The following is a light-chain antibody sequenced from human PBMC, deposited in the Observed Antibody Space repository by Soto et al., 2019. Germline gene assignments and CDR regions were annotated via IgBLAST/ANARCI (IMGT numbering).Light chain of an antibody. CDR3: QQYAYSPPT. CDR1: QSVTSNY. V-gene: IGKV3-20*01. CDR2: AAC. J-gene: IGKJ1*01. Sequence: EIVLTQSPGTLSLSPGERATLSCRASQSVTSNYLAWYQQEPGQAPRLLIYAACTRDTGIPDRFSGSGSGTDFTLTISRLEPEDFVVYYCQQYAYSPPTFGLGTKVDIK.